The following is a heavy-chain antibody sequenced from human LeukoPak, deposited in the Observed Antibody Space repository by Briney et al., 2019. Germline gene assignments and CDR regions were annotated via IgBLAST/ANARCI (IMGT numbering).Heavy chain of an antibody. CDR2: ISGDGGST. Sequence: GGSLRLSCAASGFTFDDYATHWVRQAPGKGLEWVSLISGDGGSTYYADSVKGRFTISRDKSKNSLYLQMNSLRTEDTALYYCAKDKYIVVVTAYFDYWGQGTLVTVSS. CDR3: AKDKYIVVVTAYFDY. J-gene: IGHJ4*02. V-gene: IGHV3-43*02. D-gene: IGHD2-21*02. CDR1: GFTFDDYA.